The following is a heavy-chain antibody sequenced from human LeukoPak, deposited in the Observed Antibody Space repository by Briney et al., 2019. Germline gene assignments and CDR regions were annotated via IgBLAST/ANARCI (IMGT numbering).Heavy chain of an antibody. Sequence: SVKVSCKASGGTFSSYAISWVRQAPGQGLEWMGRIIPIFGTANYAQKFQGRVTITTDESTSTAYMELSSLRSEDTAVYYCARETGDYYDSSGYSVCFDYWGQGTLVTVSS. CDR2: IIPIFGTA. CDR3: ARETGDYYDSSGYSVCFDY. D-gene: IGHD3-22*01. CDR1: GGTFSSYA. V-gene: IGHV1-69*05. J-gene: IGHJ4*02.